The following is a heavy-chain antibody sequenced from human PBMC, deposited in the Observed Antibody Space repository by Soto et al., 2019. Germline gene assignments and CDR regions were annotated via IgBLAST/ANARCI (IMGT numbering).Heavy chain of an antibody. CDR3: ARDSGLPILTFDN. D-gene: IGHD3-10*01. V-gene: IGHV3-30*03. Sequence: GGALRLSCAASDFDFSSYGIHWVRQAPGKGLEWVAASSYDGRETFYADSAKGRFTVSKEMSKNTAFLQMNALRHEDTAVYFCARDSGLPILTFDNWGHGTAVPVSP. J-gene: IGHJ4*01. CDR2: SSYDGRET. CDR1: DFDFSSYG.